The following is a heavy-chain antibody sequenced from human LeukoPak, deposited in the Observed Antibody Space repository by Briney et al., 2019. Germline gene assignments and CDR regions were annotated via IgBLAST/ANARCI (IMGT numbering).Heavy chain of an antibody. Sequence: GASVKVSCKASGYTFTAYYMHWVRQAPGQGLEWRGWINPNSGGTNYAQKFQGRVTMTRDTSINTVYMELSRLTSDDTAVYSCASGPTRYSPHPYFDYWGQGTLVTVSS. CDR2: INPNSGGT. CDR1: GYTFTAYY. V-gene: IGHV1-2*02. J-gene: IGHJ4*02. CDR3: ASGPTRYSPHPYFDY. D-gene: IGHD5-18*01.